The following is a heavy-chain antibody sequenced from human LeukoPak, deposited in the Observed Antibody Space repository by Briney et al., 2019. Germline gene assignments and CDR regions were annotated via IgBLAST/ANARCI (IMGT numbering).Heavy chain of an antibody. Sequence: PSETLSLTRTVSGGSISSSSYYWGWIRQPPGKGLEWIGSIYYSGSTYYNPSLKSRVTISVDTSKNQFSLKLSSVTAADTAVYYCARQSIVATIPFDYWGQGTLVTVSS. CDR3: ARQSIVATIPFDY. V-gene: IGHV4-39*01. CDR2: IYYSGST. CDR1: GGSISSSSYY. J-gene: IGHJ4*02. D-gene: IGHD5-12*01.